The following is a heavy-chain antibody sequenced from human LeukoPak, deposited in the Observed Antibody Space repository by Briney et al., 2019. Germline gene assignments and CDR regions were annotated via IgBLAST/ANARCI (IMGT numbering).Heavy chain of an antibody. J-gene: IGHJ4*02. Sequence: SVKVSCKASGGTFSSYAISWVRQAPGQGLEWMGGIIPIFGTANYAQKFQGRVTITADESTSTAYMELSSLRSEDTAVYYCARGNGPHYDFWSGYYLATGYWGQGTLVTVSS. CDR2: IIPIFGTA. CDR1: GGTFSSYA. V-gene: IGHV1-69*01. D-gene: IGHD3-3*01. CDR3: ARGNGPHYDFWSGYYLATGY.